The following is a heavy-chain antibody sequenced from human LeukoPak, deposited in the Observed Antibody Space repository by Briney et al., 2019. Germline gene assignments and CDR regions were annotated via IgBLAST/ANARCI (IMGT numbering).Heavy chain of an antibody. CDR3: ARELVVDPKSSFDH. J-gene: IGHJ4*02. CDR1: GSNFGDVG. V-gene: IGHV3-7*03. Sequence: VGSRRVCCAAPGSNFGDVGISWGGLAAGLWLPRLSNLDHVAETWSYVTSVRGRFTISRDNAKNSLFLQMSSLRVEDTAIYYCARELVVDPKSSFDHWGQGTLVTVSS. CDR2: LDHVAETW. D-gene: IGHD2-21*01.